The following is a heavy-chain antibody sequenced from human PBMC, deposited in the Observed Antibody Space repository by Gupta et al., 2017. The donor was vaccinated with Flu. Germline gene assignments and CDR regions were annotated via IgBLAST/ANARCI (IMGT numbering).Heavy chain of an antibody. Sequence: QAQVVESGGAVVQPGTSLRLSCATSGFTFSSFGMHWVRQAPGRGLEWVAVLSHDGLTKFFADSVRGRFTISRDNSKNTLYLQMNSLRTDDTATYYCGKDPYTGSPGAYYYYGMAFWGQGTTVTVSS. V-gene: IGHV3-30*18. CDR2: LSHDGLTK. J-gene: IGHJ6*02. CDR1: GFTFSSFG. CDR3: GKDPYTGSPGAYYYYGMAF. D-gene: IGHD1-26*01.